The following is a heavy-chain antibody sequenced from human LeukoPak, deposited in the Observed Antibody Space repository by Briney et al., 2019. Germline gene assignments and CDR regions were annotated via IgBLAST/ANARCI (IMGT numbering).Heavy chain of an antibody. J-gene: IGHJ4*02. CDR3: ARQTYSSGYRIFDY. Sequence: SETLSLTCNVSGGAISPYYWTWIRQPPGKGLEWIGHIYYSGTINYSPSLKSRVTVSVDTSKSQFSLQLRSVSAADTAVYYCARQTYSSGYRIFDYGGQGTLVTVSS. CDR2: IYYSGTI. V-gene: IGHV4-59*01. D-gene: IGHD3-22*01. CDR1: GGAISPYY.